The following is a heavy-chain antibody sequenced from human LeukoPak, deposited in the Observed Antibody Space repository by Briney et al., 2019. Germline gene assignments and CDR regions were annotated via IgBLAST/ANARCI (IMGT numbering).Heavy chain of an antibody. D-gene: IGHD6-13*01. CDR3: AKDHSSPDYYYYYYYMDV. CDR1: GFTFSSYA. Sequence: PGGSLRLSCAASGFTFSSYAMSWVRQAPGKGLEWVSTISGSGGSTYYADSVKGRFTISRDNSKNTLYLQMYSLRAEDTAVYYCAKDHSSPDYYYYYYYMDVWGKGTTVTVSS. CDR2: ISGSGGST. J-gene: IGHJ6*03. V-gene: IGHV3-23*01.